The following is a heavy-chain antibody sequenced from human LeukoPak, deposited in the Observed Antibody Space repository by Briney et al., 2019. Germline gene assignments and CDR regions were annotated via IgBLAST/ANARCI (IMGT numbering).Heavy chain of an antibody. J-gene: IGHJ1*01. Sequence: GGSLRLSCAAPGFTFSSYAMHWVRQAPGKGLEHVSSITSDGGTTYYASSVRGRFTISRDNSKNMLYLQMGSLRDEDMSVYYCARDEAGYSSEWGQGTLVTVSS. CDR2: ITSDGGTT. CDR1: GFTFSSYA. CDR3: ARDEAGYSSE. V-gene: IGHV3-64*01. D-gene: IGHD6-19*01.